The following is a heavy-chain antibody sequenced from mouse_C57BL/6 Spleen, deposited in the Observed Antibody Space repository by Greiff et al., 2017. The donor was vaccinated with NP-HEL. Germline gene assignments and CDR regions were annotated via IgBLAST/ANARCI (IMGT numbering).Heavy chain of an antibody. CDR3: ARGGTWYAMDY. CDR1: GYAFSSYW. D-gene: IGHD3-3*01. Sequence: VQLQQSGAELVKPGASVKISCKASGYAFSSYWMNWVKQRPGKGLEWIGQIYPGDGDTNYNGKFKGKATLTADKSSSTAYMQLSSLPSEDSAVYFCARGGTWYAMDYWGQGTSVTVSS. CDR2: IYPGDGDT. V-gene: IGHV1-80*01. J-gene: IGHJ4*01.